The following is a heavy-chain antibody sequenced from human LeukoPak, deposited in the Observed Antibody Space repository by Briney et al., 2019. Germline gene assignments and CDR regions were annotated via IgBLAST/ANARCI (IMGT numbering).Heavy chain of an antibody. CDR2: IIPIFGTA. D-gene: IGHD6-13*01. V-gene: IGHV1-69*13. CDR3: ATDGYTYNWFDP. J-gene: IGHJ5*02. Sequence: SVKVSCKASGGTFSSYAISWVRQAPGQGLEWMGGIIPIFGTANYAQKFQGRVTITADESTSTAYMELSSLRSEDTAVYYCATDGYTYNWFDPWGQGTLVTVSS. CDR1: GGTFSSYA.